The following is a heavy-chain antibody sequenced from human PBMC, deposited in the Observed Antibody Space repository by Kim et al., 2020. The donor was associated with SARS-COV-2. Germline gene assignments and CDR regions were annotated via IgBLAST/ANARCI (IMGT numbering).Heavy chain of an antibody. CDR3: ANSVSLPCNWFDP. D-gene: IGHD1-26*01. V-gene: IGHV4-59*01. Sequence: YNPSLKSRVTISVDTSKNQFSLKLSSVTAADTAVYYCANSVSLPCNWFDPWGQGTLVTVSS. J-gene: IGHJ5*02.